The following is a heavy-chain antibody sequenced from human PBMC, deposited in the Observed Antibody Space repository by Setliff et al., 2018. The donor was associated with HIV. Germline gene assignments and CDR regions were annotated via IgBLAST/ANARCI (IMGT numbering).Heavy chain of an antibody. CDR3: ARVILAGRFKTYFFDS. J-gene: IGHJ4*02. V-gene: IGHV4-59*11. CDR2: IYYGGST. D-gene: IGHD3-10*01. CDR1: GGSIGSRY. Sequence: SETLSLTCTVSGGSIGSRYWTWIRQPPGKGLEWIGFIYYGGSTNYNPPLKSRLTISVDTSKNQFSLKLTSVTAADTAVYYCARVILAGRFKTYFFDSWGQGTLVTVSS.